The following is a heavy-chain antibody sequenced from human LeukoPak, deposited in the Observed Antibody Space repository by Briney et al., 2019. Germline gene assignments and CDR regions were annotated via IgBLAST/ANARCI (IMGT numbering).Heavy chain of an antibody. J-gene: IGHJ4*02. Sequence: PSETLSLTCTVSGGSVSSGSYYWSWIRQPPGKGLEWIGYIYYSGSTNYNPSLESRVTISVDTSKNQFSLKLSSVTAADTAVYYCARDPGRWQQLGYFDYWGQGTLVTVSS. V-gene: IGHV4-61*01. CDR2: IYYSGST. CDR3: ARDPGRWQQLGYFDY. D-gene: IGHD5-24*01. CDR1: GGSVSSGSYY.